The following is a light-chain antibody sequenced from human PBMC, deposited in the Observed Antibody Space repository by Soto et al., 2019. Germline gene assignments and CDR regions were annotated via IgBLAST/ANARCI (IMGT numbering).Light chain of an antibody. V-gene: IGKV4-1*01. CDR2: LAS. J-gene: IGKJ1*01. Sequence: DIVMTQSPDSLAVSLGERATINCKSSQSVLYSPNNKNSLAWYQQKPGQPPKLFIYLASIRESGVPDRFSGSGSGTDFTRTISSLQAADVAVYYCQQYYRTAPTCGQGPKVDSK. CDR1: QSVLYSPNNKNS. CDR3: QQYYRTAPT.